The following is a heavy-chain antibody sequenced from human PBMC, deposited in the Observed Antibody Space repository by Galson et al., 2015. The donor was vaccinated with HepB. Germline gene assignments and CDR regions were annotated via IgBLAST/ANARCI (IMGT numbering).Heavy chain of an antibody. CDR2: ISSSSSYI. J-gene: IGHJ4*02. V-gene: IGHV3-21*01. CDR3: ARDPGYYDILTGYYFVEAGYYFDY. D-gene: IGHD3-9*01. CDR1: GFTFSSYG. Sequence: SLRLSCAASGFTFSSYGMNRVRQAPGKGLEWVSSISSSSSYIYYADSVKGRFTISRDNAKNSLYLQMNSLRAEDTAVYYCARDPGYYDILTGYYFVEAGYYFDYWGQGTLVTVSS.